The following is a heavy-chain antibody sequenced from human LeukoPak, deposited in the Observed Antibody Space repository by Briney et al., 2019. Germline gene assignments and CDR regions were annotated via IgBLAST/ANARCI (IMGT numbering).Heavy chain of an antibody. CDR1: GASIRSRY. Sequence: PSETLSLTCTVSGASIRSRYWNWIRQPPGKGLEWIGYMYYSGSTNYNPSLKSRVTMSVDASGNQFSLKLRSVTAADTAVYYCARALLRAGYYYQYSMDVWGKGTTVTVSS. J-gene: IGHJ6*03. V-gene: IGHV4-59*11. CDR3: ARALLRAGYYYQYSMDV. CDR2: MYYSGST. D-gene: IGHD3-10*01.